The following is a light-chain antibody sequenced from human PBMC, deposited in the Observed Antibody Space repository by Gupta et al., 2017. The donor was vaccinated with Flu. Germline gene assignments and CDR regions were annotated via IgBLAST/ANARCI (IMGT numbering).Light chain of an antibody. CDR2: WAS. V-gene: IGKV4-1*01. CDR1: QSVLYSSNNKNY. CDR3: QQYYSTPPS. J-gene: IGKJ2*03. Sequence: DIVLTQSPDSLAVSLGERATINCKSSQSVLYSSNNKNYLAWYQQKPGQPPKLLIYWASTRESGVPYRFSGSGSGTDFTLTISNLQAEDLALYYCQQYYSTPPSFGQGTKLEIK.